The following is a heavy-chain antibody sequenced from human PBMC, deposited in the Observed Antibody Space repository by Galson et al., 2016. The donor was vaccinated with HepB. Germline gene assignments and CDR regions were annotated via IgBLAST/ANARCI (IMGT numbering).Heavy chain of an antibody. D-gene: IGHD1-1*01. CDR3: ARSSLNWNYFDY. J-gene: IGHJ4*02. Sequence: SLRLSCAASGFSFSYYAILWVRQPPGKGLEWVAMVSKDGSNKDYADSVKGRCIISRDNFKNTLSLQMNSLREEDTAVYYCARSSLNWNYFDYWGQGTLVTVSS. V-gene: IGHV3-30-3*01. CDR2: VSKDGSNK. CDR1: GFSFSYYA.